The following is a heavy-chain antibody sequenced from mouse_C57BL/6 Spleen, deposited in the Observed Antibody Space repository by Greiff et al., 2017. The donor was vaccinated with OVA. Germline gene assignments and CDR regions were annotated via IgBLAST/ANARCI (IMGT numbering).Heavy chain of an antibody. CDR2: FHPYNDDT. CDR3: ARRGVYYDYDGAAWFAY. Sequence: QVQLQQSGAELVKPGASVKMSCKASGYTFTTYPIEWMKQNHGKSLEWIGNFHPYNDDTKYNEKFKGKATLTVEKSSSTVYLELSRLTSDDSAVYYGARRGVYYDYDGAAWFAYWGQGTLVTVSA. V-gene: IGHV1-47*01. CDR1: GYTFTTYP. D-gene: IGHD2-4*01. J-gene: IGHJ3*01.